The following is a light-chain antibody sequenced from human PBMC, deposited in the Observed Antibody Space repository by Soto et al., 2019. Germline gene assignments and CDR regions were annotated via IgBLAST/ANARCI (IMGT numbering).Light chain of an antibody. V-gene: IGKV3-20*01. Sequence: EIVLTQSPGTLSLSPGERATLSCRASQSVSTNLAWYQQKPGQPPRLLIYGASSRTTGIPDRFSCSGSGTEFTLTISRLEPEDFAVYYCQQYGGSPQSFGQGTKVEIK. J-gene: IGKJ1*01. CDR2: GAS. CDR1: QSVSTN. CDR3: QQYGGSPQS.